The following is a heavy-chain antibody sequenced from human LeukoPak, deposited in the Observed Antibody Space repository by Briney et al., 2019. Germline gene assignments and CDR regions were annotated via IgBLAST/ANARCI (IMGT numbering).Heavy chain of an antibody. CDR2: ISISSSSI. J-gene: IGHJ4*02. CDR3: ARVQRGYCSSTSCYYFDF. D-gene: IGHD2-2*01. CDR1: GFTFSTYS. Sequence: AGGSLRLSCAASGFTFSTYSMNWVRQAPGKVLEWVSSISISSSSIYYADSMKGRFTISRDNAKNSLYLQMNSLRAEDTAVYYCARVQRGYCSSTSCYYFDFWGKGTLVTVSS. V-gene: IGHV3-21*01.